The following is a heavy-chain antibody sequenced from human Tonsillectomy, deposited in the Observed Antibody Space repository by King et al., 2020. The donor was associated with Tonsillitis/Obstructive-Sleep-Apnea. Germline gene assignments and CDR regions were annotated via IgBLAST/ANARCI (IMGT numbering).Heavy chain of an antibody. CDR2: INHSGST. CDR1: GGSFSAYY. CDR3: ARSELVVVPAAGNYYYYMDV. D-gene: IGHD2-2*01. V-gene: IGHV4-34*01. J-gene: IGHJ6*03. Sequence: VQLQQWGAGLLKPSETLSLTCAVYGGSFSAYYWSWIRQPPGKGLEWFGEINHSGSTNYNPSLNSRVTISVDTSKNQFSLKLSSVTAADTAVYYCARSELVVVPAAGNYYYYMDVWGKGTTVTVSS.